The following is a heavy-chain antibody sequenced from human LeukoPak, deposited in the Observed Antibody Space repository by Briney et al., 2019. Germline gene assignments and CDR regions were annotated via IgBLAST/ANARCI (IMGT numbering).Heavy chain of an antibody. Sequence: ASVKVSCKASGYTFTSYGISWVRQAPGQGLEWMGWISAYNGNTNYAQKLQGRVTMTTDTSTSTAYMELRSLRSGDTAVYYCARDSVGATILDYWGQGTLVTVSS. D-gene: IGHD1-26*01. V-gene: IGHV1-18*01. CDR1: GYTFTSYG. CDR3: ARDSVGATILDY. CDR2: ISAYNGNT. J-gene: IGHJ4*02.